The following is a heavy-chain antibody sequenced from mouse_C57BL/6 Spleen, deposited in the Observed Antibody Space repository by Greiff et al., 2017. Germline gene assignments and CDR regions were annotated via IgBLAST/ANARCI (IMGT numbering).Heavy chain of an antibody. Sequence: QVQLQQPGAELVKPGASVKMSCKASGYTFTSYWITWVKQRPGQGLEWIGDIYPGSGSTNYNEKFKSKATLTVDTSSSTAYMQLSSLTSEDSAVYYCARDYGSSLYYAMDYWCQGTSVTVSS. CDR1: GYTFTSYW. J-gene: IGHJ4*01. V-gene: IGHV1-55*01. D-gene: IGHD1-1*01. CDR3: ARDYGSSLYYAMDY. CDR2: IYPGSGST.